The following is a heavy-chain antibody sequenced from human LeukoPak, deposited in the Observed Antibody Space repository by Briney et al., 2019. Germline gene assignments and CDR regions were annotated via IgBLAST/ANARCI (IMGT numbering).Heavy chain of an antibody. CDR3: VGDTPPGGDYYFDY. V-gene: IGHV3-33*01. CDR2: IWNAGTNT. J-gene: IGHJ4*02. CDR1: GFSFSTYG. Sequence: GRSLRLSRGASGFSFSTYGMHWVRQAPGKGLEWVALIWNAGTNTYYADSVKGRFTISRDNSKNTLYLQMNSLRAEDTAVYYCVGDTPPGGDYYFDYWGQGTLVIVSS. D-gene: IGHD3-16*01.